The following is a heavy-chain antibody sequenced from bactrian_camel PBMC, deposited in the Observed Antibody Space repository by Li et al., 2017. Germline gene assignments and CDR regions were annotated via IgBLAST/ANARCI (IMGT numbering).Heavy chain of an antibody. CDR2: IATGSGNT. V-gene: IGHV3S1*01. J-gene: IGHJ6*01. Sequence: HVQLVESGGGSAQAGGSLRLSCAASGYTYNRNCLAWFRQAPGKEREGVARIATGSGNTYYADSVKGRFTISQDNAKNTVYLQMNSLKPEDTAMYYCAARGPYCYTKLSVRDFTYWGQGTQVTVS. D-gene: IGHD2*01. CDR3: AARGPYCYTKLSVRDFTY. CDR1: GYTYNRNC.